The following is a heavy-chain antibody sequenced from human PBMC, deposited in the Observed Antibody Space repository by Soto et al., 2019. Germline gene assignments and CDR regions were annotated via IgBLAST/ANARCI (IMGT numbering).Heavy chain of an antibody. V-gene: IGHV3-74*01. CDR1: GFTFSSYW. D-gene: IGHD2-8*01. Sequence: GGSLRLSCAASGFTFSSYWMHWVRQAPGKGLVWVSRINSDGSSTSYADSVKGRFTISRDNAKNTLYLQMNSLRAEDTAVYYCARDQGYCANGVCYTGFDYWGQGTLVTVSS. J-gene: IGHJ4*02. CDR3: ARDQGYCANGVCYTGFDY. CDR2: INSDGSST.